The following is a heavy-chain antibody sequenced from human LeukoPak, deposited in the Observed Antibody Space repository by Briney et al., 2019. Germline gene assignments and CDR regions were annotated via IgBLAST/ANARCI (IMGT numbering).Heavy chain of an antibody. J-gene: IGHJ4*02. V-gene: IGHV1-18*01. CDR1: GYTFTSYG. CDR3: ARWVRYGSWGDY. CDR2: ISAYNGNT. Sequence: ASVKVSCKASGYTFTSYGISWVRQAPGQGLEWMGWISAYNGNTNYAQKLQGRVTMTTDTSTSTAYMELRSLRSDGTAVYYCARWVRYGSWGDYWGQGTLVTVSS. D-gene: IGHD6-13*01.